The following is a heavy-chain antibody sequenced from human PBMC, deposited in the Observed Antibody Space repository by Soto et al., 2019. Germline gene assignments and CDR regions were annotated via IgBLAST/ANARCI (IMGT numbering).Heavy chain of an antibody. Sequence: SETLSLTCTVSGGSISSSSYYWGWIRQPPGKGLEWIGSIYYSGSTYYNPSLKSRVTISVDTSKNQFSLKPSSVTAADTAVYYCARSQDTAFDIWGQGTMVTVPS. D-gene: IGHD2-15*01. CDR3: ARSQDTAFDI. CDR1: GGSISSSSYY. V-gene: IGHV4-39*01. CDR2: IYYSGST. J-gene: IGHJ3*02.